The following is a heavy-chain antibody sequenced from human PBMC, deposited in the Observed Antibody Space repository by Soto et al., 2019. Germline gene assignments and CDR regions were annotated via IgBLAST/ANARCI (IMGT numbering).Heavy chain of an antibody. CDR3: AKEVLERQGSGFDY. CDR2: SSGSGSNT. D-gene: IGHD1-1*01. J-gene: IGHJ4*02. V-gene: IGHV3-23*01. Sequence: EVQLLESGGGLVQPGGSLRLSCAASGLTFSSYAMSWVRQAPGKGLEWVSASSGSGSNTYYADSVTGRFTISRDNSQNTLYLQMNSLRAEDTAIYYCAKEVLERQGSGFDYWGQGTLVTVSS. CDR1: GLTFSSYA.